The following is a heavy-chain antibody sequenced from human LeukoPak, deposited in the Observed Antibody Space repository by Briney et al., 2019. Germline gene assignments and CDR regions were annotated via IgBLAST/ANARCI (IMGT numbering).Heavy chain of an antibody. J-gene: IGHJ6*02. CDR3: ATELVDTAMVTTKGYYYYYYGMDV. CDR1: GYTFTSYD. CDR2: FDPEDGET. Sequence: ASVKVSCKASGYTFTSYDINWVRQATGQGLEWMGGFDPEDGETIYAQKFQGRVTMTEDTSTDTAYMELSSLRSEDTAVYYCATELVDTAMVTTKGYYYYYYGMDVWGQGTTVTVSS. V-gene: IGHV1-24*01. D-gene: IGHD5-18*01.